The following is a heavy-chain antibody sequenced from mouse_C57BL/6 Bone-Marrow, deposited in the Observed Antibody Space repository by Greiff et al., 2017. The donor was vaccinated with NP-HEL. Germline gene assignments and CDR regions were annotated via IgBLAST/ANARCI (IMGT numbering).Heavy chain of an antibody. J-gene: IGHJ2*01. CDR1: GYSITSDY. CDR2: ISYSGST. D-gene: IGHD4-1*02. CDR3: ARWNWATGTWYFDY. V-gene: IGHV3-8*01. Sequence: EVKLMESGPGLAKPSQTLSLTCSVTGYSITSDYWTWIRKFPGNKLEYMGYISYSGSTYYNPSLKSRISITRDTSKNQYYLQLNSVTTEDTATYYCARWNWATGTWYFDYWGQGTTLTVSS.